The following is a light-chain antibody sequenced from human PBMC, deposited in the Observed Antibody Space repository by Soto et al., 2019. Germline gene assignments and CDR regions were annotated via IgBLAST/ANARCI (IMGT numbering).Light chain of an antibody. CDR3: QQYNNWPSWT. J-gene: IGKJ1*01. Sequence: IVVTLSPSTLSLSTGERATLSCRASHSVSSYLAWYQQKPGQAPRLLIYDASNRATGIPARFSGSGSGTDFTLTISDLEPEDFAVYCCQQYNNWPSWTFGQGTKVDIK. CDR1: HSVSSY. CDR2: DAS. V-gene: IGKV3-11*01.